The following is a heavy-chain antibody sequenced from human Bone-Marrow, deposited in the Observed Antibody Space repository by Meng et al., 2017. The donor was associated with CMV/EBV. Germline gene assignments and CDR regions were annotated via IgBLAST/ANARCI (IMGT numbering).Heavy chain of an antibody. CDR2: IRYDGSNK. CDR3: ARTDHDLPSAGLDF. CDR1: GFTFSSYS. J-gene: IGHJ4*02. D-gene: IGHD6-13*01. Sequence: GGSLRLSCPASGFTFSSYSMNWVRQAPGKGLEWVAFIRYDGSNKYYADSVKGRFTISRDKAKYSLFLQMNSLRAEDTAVYYCARTDHDLPSAGLDFWGQGTMVTVSS. V-gene: IGHV3-30*02.